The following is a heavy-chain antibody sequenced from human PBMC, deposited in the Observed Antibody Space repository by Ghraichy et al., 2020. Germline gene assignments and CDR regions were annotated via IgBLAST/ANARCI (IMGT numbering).Heavy chain of an antibody. V-gene: IGHV6-1*01. Sequence: SQTLSLTCAISGDSVSSNSAAWNWIRQSPSRGLEWLGRTYYRSKWFNDYAVSVKSRITINPDTSKNQFSLQLNSVTPEDTAVYYCARDHCSGGSCYDAYNWFDPWGQGTLVTVSS. CDR3: ARDHCSGGSCYDAYNWFDP. J-gene: IGHJ5*02. CDR1: GDSVSSNSAA. CDR2: TYYRSKWFN. D-gene: IGHD2-15*01.